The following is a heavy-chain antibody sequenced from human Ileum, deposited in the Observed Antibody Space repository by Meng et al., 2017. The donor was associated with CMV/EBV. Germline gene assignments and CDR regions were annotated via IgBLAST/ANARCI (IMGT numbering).Heavy chain of an antibody. Sequence: TCTFSGGSISSSSYYWGWSRQPPGKGLEWIGSIYYSGSTYYNPSLKSRVTISVDTSKNQFSLKLSSVTAADTAVYYCASGGSTYYFDYWGQGTLVTVSS. V-gene: IGHV4-39*01. CDR1: GGSISSSSYY. J-gene: IGHJ4*02. CDR2: IYYSGST. CDR3: ASGGSTYYFDY. D-gene: IGHD3-16*01.